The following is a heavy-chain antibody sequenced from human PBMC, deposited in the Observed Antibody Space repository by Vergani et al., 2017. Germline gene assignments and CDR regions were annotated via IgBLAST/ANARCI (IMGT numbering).Heavy chain of an antibody. J-gene: IGHJ5*02. CDR1: GGSFSGYY. Sequence: QVQLQQWGAGLLKPSETLSLTCAVYGGSFSGYYWSWIRQPPGKGLEWIGEINHSGSTNYNPSLKSRVTISVDTSKNQFSLKLSSVTAADTAVYYCARGNPNWFDPWGQGTLGTVSS. CDR2: INHSGST. V-gene: IGHV4-34*01. CDR3: ARGNPNWFDP.